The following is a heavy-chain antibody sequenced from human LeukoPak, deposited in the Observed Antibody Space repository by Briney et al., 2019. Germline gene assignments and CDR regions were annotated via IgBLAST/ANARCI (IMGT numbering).Heavy chain of an antibody. CDR1: GYTFTGYY. J-gene: IGHJ4*02. CDR2: INPSGGST. Sequence: ASVEVSCKASGYTFTGYYMHWVRQAPGQGLEWMGWINPSGGSTSYAQKFQGRVTMTRDMSTSTVYMELSSLRSEDTAVYYCARARRGYYDSSGYYGDYWGQVTLVTVSS. CDR3: ARARRGYYDSSGYYGDY. V-gene: IGHV1-46*01. D-gene: IGHD3-22*01.